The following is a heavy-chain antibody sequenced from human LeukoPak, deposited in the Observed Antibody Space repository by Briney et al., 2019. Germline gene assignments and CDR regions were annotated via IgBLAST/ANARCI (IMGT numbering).Heavy chain of an antibody. Sequence: GGSLRLSCVASGLSFSTYWMHWVRQAPGKGLVWVSRINGDGTSTSYADSVKGRFTISRDNAKNTLFLQMSSLRAEDTAVYFCAAPAIGYCSGGSCSNHFGSYAMDVWGQGTTVIVSS. CDR1: GLSFSTYW. D-gene: IGHD2-15*01. CDR3: AAPAIGYCSGGSCSNHFGSYAMDV. CDR2: INGDGTST. V-gene: IGHV3-74*01. J-gene: IGHJ6*02.